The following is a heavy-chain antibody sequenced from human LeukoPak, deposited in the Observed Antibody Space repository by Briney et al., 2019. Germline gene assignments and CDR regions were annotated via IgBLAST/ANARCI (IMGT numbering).Heavy chain of an antibody. CDR1: GGTFSSYA. CDR2: IIPIFGTA. J-gene: IGHJ4*02. V-gene: IGHV1-69*05. CDR3: AISYYYDSNGYLVDY. D-gene: IGHD3-22*01. Sequence: GASVKVSCKASGGTFSSYAISWVRQAPGQGLEWMGRIIPIFGTANYAQKFQGRVTITTDESTSTAYMELSSLRSEDTAVYYCAISYYYDSNGYLVDYWGQGTLVTVSS.